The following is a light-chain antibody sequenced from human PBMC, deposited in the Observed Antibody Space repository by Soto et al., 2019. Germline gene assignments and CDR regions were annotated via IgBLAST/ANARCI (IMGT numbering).Light chain of an antibody. J-gene: IGLJ1*01. CDR1: ISNIGSNP. V-gene: IGLV1-47*01. CDR3: AAWDDSLSVYV. CDR2: RNN. Sequence: VLTQPPSASGTPGQRVTISCSGSISNIGSNPVYRHQQLPGTAPKLLIFRNNQRPSGVPDRFSDSKSGTSASLAISGLRSEDEADYYCAAWDDSLSVYVFGTGTKVTVL.